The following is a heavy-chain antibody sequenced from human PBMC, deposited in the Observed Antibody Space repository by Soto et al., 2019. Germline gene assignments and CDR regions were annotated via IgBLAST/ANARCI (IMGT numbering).Heavy chain of an antibody. CDR3: ARGKPSGYRFGRRNFFYYGLDV. CDR1: SASLGDHY. J-gene: IGHJ6*02. CDR2: VHPSGST. D-gene: IGHD5-18*01. V-gene: IGHV4-34*02. Sequence: QGQLRQWGAGVLKPSDTLSLTCAVFSASLGDHYWAWIRQSPDKGLEWIGEVHPSGSTDYNPSLKCRLSLSLDTSMNHCFLKVASVTAADTAVYFCARGKPSGYRFGRRNFFYYGLDVWGPGTTVTVSS.